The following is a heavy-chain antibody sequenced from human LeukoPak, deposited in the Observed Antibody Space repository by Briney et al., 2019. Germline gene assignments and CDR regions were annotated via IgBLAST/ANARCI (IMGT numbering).Heavy chain of an antibody. V-gene: IGHV1-8*01. CDR2: MNPNSGNT. CDR3: ARVQTVRGVSPLEY. D-gene: IGHD3-10*01. CDR1: GYTFTIYD. Sequence: ASVKVSCKASGYTFTIYDINWVRQATGQGLEWMGWMNPNSGNTGYAQKFQGRVTMTRNTSISTAYMELSSLRSEDTAVYYCARVQTVRGVSPLEYWGQGTLVTVSS. J-gene: IGHJ4*02.